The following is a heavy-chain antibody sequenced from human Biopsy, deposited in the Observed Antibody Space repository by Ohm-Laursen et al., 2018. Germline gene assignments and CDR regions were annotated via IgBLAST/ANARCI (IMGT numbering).Heavy chain of an antibody. CDR3: ARDLLEWSLPS. J-gene: IGHJ4*02. V-gene: IGHV1-2*02. D-gene: IGHD3-3*01. CDR1: GDAFLGYY. CDR2: IYPNSGDT. Sequence: GASVKVSCKASGDAFLGYYLHWVRQAPGQGLEWMGSIYPNSGDTDFAQKFQGRVSMTRDTSVSTAYLELSSLRSDDTAIYYCARDLLEWSLPSWGQGTLVTVFS.